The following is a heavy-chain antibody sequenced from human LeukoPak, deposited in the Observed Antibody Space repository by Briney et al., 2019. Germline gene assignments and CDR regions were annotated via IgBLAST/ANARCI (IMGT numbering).Heavy chain of an antibody. CDR3: VRAGELDY. V-gene: IGHV1-2*02. J-gene: IGHJ4*02. D-gene: IGHD7-27*01. CDR2: INPKSGGT. Sequence: ASVKVSCKASGYTFTDYYMNWVRQAPGQGLEWMGWINPKSGGTKYAQKFQGRVTMTRDTSITTAYMELTILSYDDTAVFYCVRAGELDYWGQGTLVTVSS. CDR1: GYTFTDYY.